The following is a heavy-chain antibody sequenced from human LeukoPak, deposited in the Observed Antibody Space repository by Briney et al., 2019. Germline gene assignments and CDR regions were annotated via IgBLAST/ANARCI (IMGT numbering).Heavy chain of an antibody. V-gene: IGHV1-2*02. Sequence: GASVTVSCTASGYTFIGSYIHWGRQAPGEGREWMGWINANSGGTDFAQRFQGTVTMTRDTSISTVYMELIRLRSDDTAGYYCARDNSCISSSCGNSYMDVWGKGTTVTVSS. CDR1: GYTFIGSY. CDR3: ARDNSCISSSCGNSYMDV. CDR2: INANSGGT. D-gene: IGHD2-2*01. J-gene: IGHJ6*03.